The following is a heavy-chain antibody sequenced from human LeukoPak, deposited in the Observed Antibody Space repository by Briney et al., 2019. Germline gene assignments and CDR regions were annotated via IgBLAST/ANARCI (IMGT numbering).Heavy chain of an antibody. CDR3: ARGQWLDNS. J-gene: IGHJ4*02. Sequence: SETLSLTCAVYGGSLSDYYWSWICQPPGMGLEWIGEINHSGETNYNPSLKSRVAMSVDTSKNQFSLELRSVTAADTAMYYCARGQWLDNSWGQGTLVTVSS. V-gene: IGHV4-34*01. CDR2: INHSGET. D-gene: IGHD6-19*01. CDR1: GGSLSDYY.